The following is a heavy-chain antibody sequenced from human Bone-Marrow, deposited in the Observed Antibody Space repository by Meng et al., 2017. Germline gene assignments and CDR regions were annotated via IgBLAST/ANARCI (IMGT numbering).Heavy chain of an antibody. CDR2: IIPILGIA. V-gene: IGHV1-69*02. CDR1: GGTFSSYT. CDR3: ARTPGIAVAVGMDV. J-gene: IGHJ6*02. Sequence: QVQLVQSGAEVKKPGSSVKVSCKSSGGTFSSYTISWVRQAPGQGLEWMGRIIPILGIANYAQKFQGRVTITADKSTSTAYMELSSLRSEDTAVYYCARTPGIAVAVGMDVWGQGTTVTVSS. D-gene: IGHD6-19*01.